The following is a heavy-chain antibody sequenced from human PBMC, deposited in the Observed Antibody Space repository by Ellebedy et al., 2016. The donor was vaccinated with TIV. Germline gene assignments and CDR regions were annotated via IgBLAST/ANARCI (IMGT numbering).Heavy chain of an antibody. CDR2: ISSSGNYR. V-gene: IGHV3-21*01. CDR1: GFTFSDYS. CDR3: ARGGGCFGDSCYYADF. D-gene: IGHD2-21*01. Sequence: GESLKISCAASGFTFSDYSMNWVRQAPGKGLEWVSSISSSGNYRYHGDSVKGRFTISRDNAKNSLYLQMNSLRAEDTAVYYCARGGGCFGDSCYYADFWGQGTLVTVSS. J-gene: IGHJ4*02.